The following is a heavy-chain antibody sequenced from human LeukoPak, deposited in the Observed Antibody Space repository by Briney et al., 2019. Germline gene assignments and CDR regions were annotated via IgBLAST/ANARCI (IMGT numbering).Heavy chain of an antibody. CDR2: IYYSGST. J-gene: IGHJ5*02. CDR3: ASTTIFGVVTDDNWFDP. D-gene: IGHD3-3*01. Sequence: SETLSLPCTFSGGSISSGDYYWSWIRQPPGKGLEWIGYIYYSGSTYYNPSLKSRVTISEDTSENQFSLKLSSVTAADTAVYYCASTTIFGVVTDDNWFDPWGQGTLVTVSS. CDR1: GGSISSGDYY. V-gene: IGHV4-30-4*08.